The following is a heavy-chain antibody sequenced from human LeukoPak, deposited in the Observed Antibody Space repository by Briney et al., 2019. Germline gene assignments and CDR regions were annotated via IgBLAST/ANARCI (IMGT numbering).Heavy chain of an antibody. CDR3: ANDYSNKRVY. V-gene: IGHV3-30*02. J-gene: IGHJ4*02. D-gene: IGHD4-11*01. CDR1: GFTFSSYG. CDR2: IRYDGSNK. Sequence: GGSLRLSCAASGFTFSSYGMHWVRQAPGKGLEWVAFIRYDGSNKYYADSVKGRFTISRDNSKNTLYLQMNSLRAEDTAVYYCANDYSNKRVYWGQGTLVTVSS.